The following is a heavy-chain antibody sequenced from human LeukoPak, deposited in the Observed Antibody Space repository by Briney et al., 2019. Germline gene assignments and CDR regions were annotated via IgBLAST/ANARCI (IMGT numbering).Heavy chain of an antibody. J-gene: IGHJ4*02. CDR2: IYYSGST. CDR1: GYSISSGYY. Sequence: PSETLSLTCTVSGYSISSGYYWGWIRQPPGKGLEWIGSIYYSGSTYYNPSLKSRVTISVDTSKNQFSLKLSSVTAADTAVYYCARDMDTASITFDYWGQGTLVTVSS. CDR3: ARDMDTASITFDY. V-gene: IGHV4-38-2*02. D-gene: IGHD5-18*01.